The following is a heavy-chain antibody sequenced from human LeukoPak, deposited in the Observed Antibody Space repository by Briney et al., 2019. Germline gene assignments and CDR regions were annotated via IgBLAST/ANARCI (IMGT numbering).Heavy chain of an antibody. CDR2: IYYSGST. Sequence: SETLSLTCTVSGGSISSYYWSWIRQPPGKGLEWIGYIYYSGSTNYNPSLKSRVTISVDTSKNQFSLKLSSVTAADTAVYYCARYYYGSGSYYGYFQHWGQGTLVTVSS. CDR1: GGSISSYY. V-gene: IGHV4-59*08. D-gene: IGHD3-10*01. CDR3: ARYYYGSGSYYGYFQH. J-gene: IGHJ1*01.